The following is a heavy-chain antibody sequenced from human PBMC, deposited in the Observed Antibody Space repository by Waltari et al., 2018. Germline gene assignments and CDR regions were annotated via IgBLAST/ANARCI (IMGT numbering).Heavy chain of an antibody. CDR2: IYSGGST. J-gene: IGHJ4*02. D-gene: IGHD6-19*01. CDR1: GFIVSSNY. Sequence: EVQLVESGGGLIQPGGSLRLSCAASGFIVSSNYMGWVRQAPGRGLEWVSLIYSGGSTYYADSVKGRFTISRDNSKNTLYLQRDSLSVEDTAVYYCARWQQWPVRAFDYWGQGTLVTVSS. CDR3: ARWQQWPVRAFDY. V-gene: IGHV3-53*01.